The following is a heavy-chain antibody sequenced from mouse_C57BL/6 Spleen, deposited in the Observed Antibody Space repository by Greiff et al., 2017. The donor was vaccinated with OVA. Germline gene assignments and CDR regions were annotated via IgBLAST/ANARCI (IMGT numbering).Heavy chain of an antibody. CDR3: ARAYDYGSSWFAY. CDR2: INPNNGGT. J-gene: IGHJ3*01. V-gene: IGHV1-26*01. D-gene: IGHD1-1*01. CDR1: GYTFTDYY. Sequence: EVQLQQSGPELVKPGASVKISCKASGYTFTDYYMNWVKQSHGKSLEWIGDINPNNGGTSYNQKFKGKATLTVDKSSSTGYMELRSLTSEDSAVYYCARAYDYGSSWFAYWGQGTLVTVSA.